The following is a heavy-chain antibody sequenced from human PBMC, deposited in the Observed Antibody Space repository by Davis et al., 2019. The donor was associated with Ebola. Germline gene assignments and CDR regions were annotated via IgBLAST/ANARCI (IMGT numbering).Heavy chain of an antibody. V-gene: IGHV1-18*04. CDR2: ISGFNTNT. J-gene: IGHJ4*02. Sequence: ASVKVSCKSSGYTFTSYGLVWVRQAPGLALDWMGWISGFNTNTNFAQKFQGRVTVSKDTSTNTAYMDLRSLTSDDTAIYYCARAPNYDVLTGTSSYYFDYWGQGTLVTVSS. D-gene: IGHD3-9*01. CDR3: ARAPNYDVLTGTSSYYFDY. CDR1: GYTFTSYG.